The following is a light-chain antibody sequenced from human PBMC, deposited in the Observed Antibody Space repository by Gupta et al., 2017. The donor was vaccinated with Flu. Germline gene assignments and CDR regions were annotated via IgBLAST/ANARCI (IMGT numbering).Light chain of an antibody. Sequence: QSVLTQPPSASGTPGPRVPLSCSGSSSNVGTNPVNWYQQLPGTAPKLLIFSNNQRPSGVPDRFSGSRSGTSASLAISGLQSEDEADYYCAAWDDTLDGHVVFGGGTKLTVL. CDR3: AAWDDTLDGHVV. V-gene: IGLV1-44*01. CDR1: SSNVGTNP. CDR2: SNN. J-gene: IGLJ2*01.